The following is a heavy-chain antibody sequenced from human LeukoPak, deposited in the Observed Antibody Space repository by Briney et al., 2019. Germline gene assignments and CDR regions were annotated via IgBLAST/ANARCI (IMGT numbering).Heavy chain of an antibody. V-gene: IGHV4-59*01. CDR2: IYYSGST. Sequence: SETLSLTCTVSGGFISSYYWSWIRQPPGKGLEWIGYIYYSGSTNYNPSLKSRVTISVDTPKNQFSLKLSSVTAADTAVYYCARTSGSYYNYYYYYMDVWGKGTTVTVSS. J-gene: IGHJ6*03. D-gene: IGHD1-26*01. CDR1: GGFISSYY. CDR3: ARTSGSYYNYYYYYMDV.